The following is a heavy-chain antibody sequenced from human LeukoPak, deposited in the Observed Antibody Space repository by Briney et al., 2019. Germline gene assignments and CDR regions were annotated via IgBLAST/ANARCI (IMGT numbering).Heavy chain of an antibody. D-gene: IGHD3-9*01. V-gene: IGHV4-39*01. CDR2: VYYSGST. CDR1: GGSISSSSYY. J-gene: IGHJ3*02. CDR3: ARHAGDYDILTGYYDDAFDI. Sequence: SETLSLTCTVSGGSISSSSYYWGWIRQPPGKGLEWIGSVYYSGSTYYNPSLKSRATISVDTSKNQFSLKLSSVTAADTAVYYCARHAGDYDILTGYYDDAFDIWGQGTMVTVSS.